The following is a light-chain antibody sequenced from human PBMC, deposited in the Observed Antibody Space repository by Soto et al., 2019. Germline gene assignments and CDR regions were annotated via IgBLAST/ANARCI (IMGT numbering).Light chain of an antibody. J-gene: IGKJ4*01. Sequence: DIQLTQSPSFLSASVGDRVTITFRASQGINSYFTWYQQKPGRAPKLLIYAASTLQSGVPSRFSGSGSGTEFTLTISSLQPEDFGTYYCQQLNSYPLTFGGGTKVDIK. CDR1: QGINSY. CDR3: QQLNSYPLT. CDR2: AAS. V-gene: IGKV1-9*01.